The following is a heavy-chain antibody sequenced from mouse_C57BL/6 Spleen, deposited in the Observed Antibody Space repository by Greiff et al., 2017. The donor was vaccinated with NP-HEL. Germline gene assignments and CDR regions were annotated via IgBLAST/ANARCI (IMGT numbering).Heavy chain of an antibody. CDR1: GFTFTDYY. V-gene: IGHV7-3*01. D-gene: IGHD2-2*01. CDR2: IRNKANGYTT. CDR3: ARQVVTTRTAWFAY. Sequence: EVRLVESGGGLVQPGGSLSLSCAASGFTFTDYYMSWVRQPPGKALEWLGFIRNKANGYTTEYSASVKGRFTISRDNSQSILYLQMNALRAEDSATYYCARQVVTTRTAWFAYWGQGTLVTVSA. J-gene: IGHJ3*01.